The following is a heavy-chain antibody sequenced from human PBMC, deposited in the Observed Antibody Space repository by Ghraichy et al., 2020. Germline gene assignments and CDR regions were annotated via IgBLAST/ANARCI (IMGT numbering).Heavy chain of an antibody. CDR2: ISSSGGST. CDR1: GFTFSSYA. J-gene: IGHJ4*02. CDR3: AGPYDFWSGHYTFDY. D-gene: IGHD3-3*01. Sequence: LSLTCAASGFTFSSYAMSWVRQAPGKGLEWVSTISSSGGSTRYADSVKGRFTISRDNSENMLYLQMNSLRAEDTAVYYCAGPYDFWSGHYTFDYWGQGSLVTVSS. V-gene: IGHV3-23*01.